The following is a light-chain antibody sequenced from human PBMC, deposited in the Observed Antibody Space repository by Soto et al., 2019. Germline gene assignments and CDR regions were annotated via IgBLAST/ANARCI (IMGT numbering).Light chain of an antibody. V-gene: IGLV1-44*01. Sequence: QSVLTQPPSASETPGQRVTISCSGGSSNIGSNTVNWYQQLPGTAPKRFIYIDNQRPSGVPDRFTGSKSGTSASLAIDGLQSDDESDYHCAAWDDSLNGQVFGGGTQLTVL. CDR2: IDN. J-gene: IGLJ2*01. CDR1: SSNIGSNT. CDR3: AAWDDSLNGQV.